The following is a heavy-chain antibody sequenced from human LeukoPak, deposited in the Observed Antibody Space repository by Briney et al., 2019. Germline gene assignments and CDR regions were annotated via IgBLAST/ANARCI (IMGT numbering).Heavy chain of an antibody. V-gene: IGHV4-59*01. D-gene: IGHD1-26*01. CDR3: ARSFSGSYSDY. J-gene: IGHJ4*02. CDR2: IYYSGST. Sequence: SETLSLTCTVSGGSISSYYWSWIRQPPGKGLEWIGYIYYSGSTNYNPSLKSRVTISVDTSKNQFSLKLSSVTAADTAVYYCARSFSGSYSDYWGQGTPVTVSS. CDR1: GGSISSYY.